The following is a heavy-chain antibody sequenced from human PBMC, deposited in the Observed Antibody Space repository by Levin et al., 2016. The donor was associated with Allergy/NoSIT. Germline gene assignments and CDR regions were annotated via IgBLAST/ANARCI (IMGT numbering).Heavy chain of an antibody. J-gene: IGHJ4*02. Sequence: WVRQAPGQGLEWMGWINPNSGGTNYAQKFQGRVTMTRDTSISTAYMELSRLRSDDTAVYYCARAGAVLTVTTLPNFGYWGQGTLVTVSS. D-gene: IGHD4-17*01. CDR2: INPNSGGT. V-gene: IGHV1-2*02. CDR3: ARAGAVLTVTTLPNFGY.